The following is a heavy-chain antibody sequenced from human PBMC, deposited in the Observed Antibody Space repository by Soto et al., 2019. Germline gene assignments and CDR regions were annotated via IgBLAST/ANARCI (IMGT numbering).Heavy chain of an antibody. V-gene: IGHV3-7*01. D-gene: IGHD1-1*01. CDR3: ARTGDGHHDFLDY. J-gene: IGHJ4*02. CDR2: INQDGSDY. CDR1: GFTFSSYW. Sequence: EVQLVESGGGLIQPGGSLRLSCAASGFTFSSYWMNWVRQAPGKGLEWVANINQDGSDYNHVASVKGRFTISRDNAKNSLFLQMNALRVEDTAVYYCARTGDGHHDFLDYWGQGILVSVSS.